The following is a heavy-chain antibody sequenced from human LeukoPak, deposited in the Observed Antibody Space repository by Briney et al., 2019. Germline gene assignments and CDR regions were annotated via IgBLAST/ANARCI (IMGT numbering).Heavy chain of an antibody. CDR2: INPNSGGT. Sequence: ASVKVSCKASGYTFTGYYMHWVRQAPGQGLEWMGWINPNSGGTNYAQKFQGRVTMTRDTSISTAYMELSRLRSDDTAVYYCARDYSFTHLLFDYWGQGTLVTVSS. D-gene: IGHD2-15*01. J-gene: IGHJ4*02. CDR3: ARDYSFTHLLFDY. CDR1: GYTFTGYY. V-gene: IGHV1-2*02.